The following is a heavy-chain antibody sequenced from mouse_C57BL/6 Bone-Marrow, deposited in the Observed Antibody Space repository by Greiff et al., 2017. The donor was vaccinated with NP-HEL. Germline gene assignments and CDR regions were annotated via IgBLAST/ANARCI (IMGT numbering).Heavy chain of an antibody. Sequence: VQLQQSGPVLVKPGASVKMSCKASGYTFTDYYMNWVKQSHGKSLEWIGVINPYNGGTSYNQKLKGKATLTVDKSSSTAYMELNSLTSEDSAVYYCARWLLLSWYFDVWGTGTTVTVSS. CDR1: GYTFTDYY. D-gene: IGHD2-3*01. CDR3: ARWLLLSWYFDV. CDR2: INPYNGGT. V-gene: IGHV1-19*01. J-gene: IGHJ1*03.